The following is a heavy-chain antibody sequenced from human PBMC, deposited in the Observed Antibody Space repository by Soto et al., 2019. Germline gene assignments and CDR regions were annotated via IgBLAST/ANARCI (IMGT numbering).Heavy chain of an antibody. Sequence: SVKVSCKASGGTFSSYAISWVRQAPGQGLEWMGGIIPIFGTANYAQKFQGRVTITADEPTSTAYMELSSLRSEDTAVYYCARENKVSSGYSYGYLDYWGQGTLVTVSS. J-gene: IGHJ4*02. CDR3: ARENKVSSGYSYGYLDY. D-gene: IGHD5-18*01. CDR1: GGTFSSYA. V-gene: IGHV1-69*13. CDR2: IIPIFGTA.